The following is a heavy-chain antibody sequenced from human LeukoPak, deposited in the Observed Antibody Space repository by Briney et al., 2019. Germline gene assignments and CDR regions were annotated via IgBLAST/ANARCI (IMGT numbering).Heavy chain of an antibody. V-gene: IGHV3-66*01. CDR3: ARDRQAGGVVDLFDY. CDR2: IYSGGST. Sequence: GGSLRLSCAASGFTVSSSYMSWVRQAPGKGLEWVSVIYSGGSTCYADSVKGRFTISRDNSKNTLYLQMNSLRAEDTAVYYCARDRQAGGVVDLFDYWGQGTLVTVSS. D-gene: IGHD3-22*01. J-gene: IGHJ4*02. CDR1: GFTVSSSY.